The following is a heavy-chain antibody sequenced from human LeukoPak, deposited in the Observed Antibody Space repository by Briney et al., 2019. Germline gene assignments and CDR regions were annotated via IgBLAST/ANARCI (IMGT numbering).Heavy chain of an antibody. J-gene: IGHJ5*02. CDR1: GGSISSYY. CDR2: IYYSGST. CDR3: ARAPHYDLVWFDP. V-gene: IGHV4-59*01. Sequence: KASETLSLTCTVSGGSISSYYWSWIRQPPGKGLEWIGYIYYSGSTNYNPSLKSRVTMSVDTSKNQFSLKLSSVTAADTAVYYCARAPHYDLVWFDPWGRGTLVTVSS. D-gene: IGHD3-3*01.